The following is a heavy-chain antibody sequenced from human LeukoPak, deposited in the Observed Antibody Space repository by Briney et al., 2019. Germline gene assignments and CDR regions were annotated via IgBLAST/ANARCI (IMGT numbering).Heavy chain of an antibody. Sequence: GGSLRLSCAASGFTFSRYWMSWFRQAPGKGLEWVANIKEDGREGYYGGSVKGRFAISRDNAKNSLYLRMNSLRAEDTAVYYCARGDGCSSTSCYHIDFWGQGTLVTVSS. CDR2: IKEDGREG. CDR1: GFTFSRYW. D-gene: IGHD2-2*01. J-gene: IGHJ4*02. V-gene: IGHV3-7*04. CDR3: ARGDGCSSTSCYHIDF.